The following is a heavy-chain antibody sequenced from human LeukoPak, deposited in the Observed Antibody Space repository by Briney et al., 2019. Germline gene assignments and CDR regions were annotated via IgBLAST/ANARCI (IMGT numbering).Heavy chain of an antibody. D-gene: IGHD1-14*01. CDR3: ARDSRKTHPGLKPRAAAFYFDY. J-gene: IGHJ4*02. V-gene: IGHV4-4*07. CDR2: IYTSGST. Sequence: SETLSLTCTVSGGSISSYYWSWIRQPAGKGLEWIGRIYTSGSTNYNPSLKSRVTMSVDTSKNQFSLKLSSVTAADTAVYYCARDSRKTHPGLKPRAAAFYFDYWGQGTLVTVSS. CDR1: GGSISSYY.